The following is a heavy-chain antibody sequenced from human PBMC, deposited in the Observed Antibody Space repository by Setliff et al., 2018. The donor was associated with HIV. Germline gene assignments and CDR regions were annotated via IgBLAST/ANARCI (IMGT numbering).Heavy chain of an antibody. CDR3: AREVPSNTGSYYKKY. CDR1: GTNLDSFV. D-gene: IGHD3-10*01. J-gene: IGHJ4*02. Sequence: ASVKVSCKASGTNLDSFVISWVRQASGQGLEWMGWISANGKKYYSPKVHDRLSLTIDISTTTAHLQLRNLRSDDTAVYFCAREVPSNTGSYYKKYWGQGTLVTVSS. CDR2: ISANGKK. V-gene: IGHV1-18*01.